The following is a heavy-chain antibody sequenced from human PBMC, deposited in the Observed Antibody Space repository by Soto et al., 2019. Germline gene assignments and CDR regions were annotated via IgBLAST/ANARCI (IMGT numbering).Heavy chain of an antibody. CDR1: GYTFTNYW. CDR2: IYPGDSDT. J-gene: IGHJ6*02. V-gene: IGHV5-51*01. CDR3: AASIFYYGMDV. Sequence: EVQLVQSGAEVKKPGESLKISCNGSGYTFTNYWIGWVRQMPGKGPEWMGIIYPGDSDTKYNPSFQGQVTISADKSITTTYLQWSSLKASDTAIYYCAASIFYYGMDVWGQGTTVTVSS.